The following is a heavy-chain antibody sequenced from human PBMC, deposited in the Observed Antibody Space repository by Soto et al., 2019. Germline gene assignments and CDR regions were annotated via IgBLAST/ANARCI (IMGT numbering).Heavy chain of an antibody. CDR2: ISSSSSTI. D-gene: IGHD1-26*01. CDR3: ARDLSRGSYGGYY. CDR1: GFTFSSYS. V-gene: IGHV3-48*02. J-gene: IGHJ4*02. Sequence: GESLSLSCAASGFTFSSYSMSWVRQAPGKGLEWVSYISSSSSTIYYADSVKGRFTISRDNAKNSLYLQMNRLRDEDTAVYYCARDLSRGSYGGYYWGQGTLVTVSS.